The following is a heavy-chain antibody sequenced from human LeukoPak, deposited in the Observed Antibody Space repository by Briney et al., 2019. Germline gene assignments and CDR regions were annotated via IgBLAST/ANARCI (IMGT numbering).Heavy chain of an antibody. J-gene: IGHJ5*02. D-gene: IGHD2-2*01. Sequence: ASVTVSFKASGYTFTGYYMHWVRQAPGQGLEWMGWINPNSGGTNYAQKFQGRVTMTRDTSISTAYMELSRLTSDDTAVYYCARDDVYCSTSSCYVNWFDPWGQGTLVTVSS. CDR1: GYTFTGYY. V-gene: IGHV1-2*02. CDR2: INPNSGGT. CDR3: ARDDVYCSTSSCYVNWFDP.